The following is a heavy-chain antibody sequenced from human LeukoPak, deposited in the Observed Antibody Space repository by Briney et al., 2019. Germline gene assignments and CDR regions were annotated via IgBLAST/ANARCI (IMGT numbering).Heavy chain of an antibody. CDR1: VFPFSSYA. D-gene: IGHD1-26*01. Sequence: GGSLTLSCAVSVFPFSSYAMSWVRQAPGKGLGWVSVITDSGGSTYYADSVKGRFTISRDNSKYTLYLQMNSLRAEHTAAYYCAKVFFSGSYAIAPPRSFDYWGQGTLVTVSS. V-gene: IGHV3-23*01. CDR3: AKVFFSGSYAIAPPRSFDY. J-gene: IGHJ4*02. CDR2: ITDSGGST.